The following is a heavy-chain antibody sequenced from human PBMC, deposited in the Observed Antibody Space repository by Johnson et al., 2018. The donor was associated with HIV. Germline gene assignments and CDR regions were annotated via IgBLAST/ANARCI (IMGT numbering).Heavy chain of an antibody. CDR1: GFTFSNAW. V-gene: IGHV3-15*01. CDR3: ARDAGQLLDDACDI. CDR2: IKRNTDGGTS. Sequence: EVHLVESGGGLVKPGGSLRLSCAASGFTFSNAWMSWVRQTPGKGLEWVGRIKRNTDGGTSDYAATVKVTFTISSDDSKNTLYLQMNSLKTEDTAVYYCARDAGQLLDDACDIWGQGTMVTVSS. J-gene: IGHJ3*02. D-gene: IGHD6-19*01.